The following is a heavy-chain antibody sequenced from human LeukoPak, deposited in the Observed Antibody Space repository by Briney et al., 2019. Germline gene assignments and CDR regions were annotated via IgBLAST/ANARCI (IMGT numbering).Heavy chain of an antibody. CDR3: ARVAIFGVVGAVNWFDP. CDR2: INTNTGNP. D-gene: IGHD3-3*02. V-gene: IGHV7-4-1*02. J-gene: IGHJ5*02. Sequence: GASVKVSFKASGYTFTIYAMNWVRQAPGQGLEWMGWINTNTGNPTYAQGFTGRFVFSLDTSVSTAYLQISSLKAEDTAVYYCARVAIFGVVGAVNWFDPWGQGTLVTVSS. CDR1: GYTFTIYA.